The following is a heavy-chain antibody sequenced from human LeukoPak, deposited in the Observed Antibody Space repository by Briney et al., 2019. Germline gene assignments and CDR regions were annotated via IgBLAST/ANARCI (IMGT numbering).Heavy chain of an antibody. Sequence: GGSLRLSCTVSGFTVSSNSMSWVRQAPGKGLEWVSFIYSDNTHYSYSVKGRFTISRDNSKNTLYLQMNSQRVDDTAVYYCAKDGTRGIRFGKIPHYFDYWGQGTLVTVSS. J-gene: IGHJ4*02. CDR1: GFTVSSNS. CDR3: AKDGTRGIRFGKIPHYFDY. D-gene: IGHD3-10*01. V-gene: IGHV3-66*03. CDR2: IYSDNT.